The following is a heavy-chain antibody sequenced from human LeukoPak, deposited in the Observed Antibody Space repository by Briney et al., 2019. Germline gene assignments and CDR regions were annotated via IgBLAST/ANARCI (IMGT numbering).Heavy chain of an antibody. D-gene: IGHD5-12*01. CDR3: ARDLMDIAYRGGFYY. V-gene: IGHV3-11*01. CDR1: GFTFSDYY. Sequence: PGGSLRLSCAASGFTFSDYYMSWIRQAPGKGLEWVSYISNSGSTIFYADSVKGRFTISRDNAKNSLYLQMNSLRAEDTAVYYCARDLMDIAYRGGFYYWGQGTLVTVSS. CDR2: ISNSGSTI. J-gene: IGHJ4*02.